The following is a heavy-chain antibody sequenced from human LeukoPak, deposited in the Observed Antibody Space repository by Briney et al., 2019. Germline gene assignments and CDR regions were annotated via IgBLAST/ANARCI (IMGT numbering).Heavy chain of an antibody. D-gene: IGHD3-22*01. Sequence: PGRSLRLSCAVSGFTFNSYAMHWVRQAPGRGLEWVAVISYDGSNKYNADSVKGRFTISRDNSKNTLYLQMNSLRADDTAVYYCARDGRNYYDRSGYYSALAYWGQGTLVTVSS. J-gene: IGHJ4*02. CDR2: ISYDGSNK. CDR1: GFTFNSYA. CDR3: ARDGRNYYDRSGYYSALAY. V-gene: IGHV3-30-3*01.